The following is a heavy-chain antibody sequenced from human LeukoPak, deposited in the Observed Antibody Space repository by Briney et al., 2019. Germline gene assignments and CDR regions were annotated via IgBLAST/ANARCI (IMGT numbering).Heavy chain of an antibody. J-gene: IGHJ3*02. V-gene: IGHV3-30*03. CDR2: ISYDGSNK. CDR1: GFTFSSYG. Sequence: GGSLRLSCAASGFTFSSYGMHWVRQAPGKGVEWVAVISYDGSNKYYADSVKGRFTISRDNSKNTLYLQMNSLRAEDTAVYYCASQYSSSSPDDAFDIWGQGTMVTVSS. CDR3: ASQYSSSSPDDAFDI. D-gene: IGHD6-6*01.